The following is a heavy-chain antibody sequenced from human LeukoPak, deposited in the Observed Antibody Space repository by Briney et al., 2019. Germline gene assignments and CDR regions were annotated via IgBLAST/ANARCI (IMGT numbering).Heavy chain of an antibody. V-gene: IGHV3-74*01. J-gene: IGHJ4*02. Sequence: GGSLRLSLAAPGFPFTNYWMNWARRAPGMGLGWVSRLPPEELVIIYAASGKGRFTVSRDNAKNTVYLQMNNLRVDDTAMYSCVGTIASRGSEYWGQGALVTVSS. D-gene: IGHD6-6*01. CDR2: LPPEELVI. CDR3: VGTIASRGSEY. CDR1: GFPFTNYW.